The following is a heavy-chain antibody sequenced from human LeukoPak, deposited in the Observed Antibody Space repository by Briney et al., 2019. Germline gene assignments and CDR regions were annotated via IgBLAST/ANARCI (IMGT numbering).Heavy chain of an antibody. Sequence: ASVKVSCKASGYTFTGYYMHWVRQAPGQGLEGMGWINPNSGGTNYAQKFQGRVTMTRDTSISTAYMELSRLRSDDTAVYYCARDGIGWFGELDAFDIWGQGTMVTVSS. CDR3: ARDGIGWFGELDAFDI. CDR1: GYTFTGYY. J-gene: IGHJ3*02. CDR2: INPNSGGT. D-gene: IGHD3-10*01. V-gene: IGHV1-2*02.